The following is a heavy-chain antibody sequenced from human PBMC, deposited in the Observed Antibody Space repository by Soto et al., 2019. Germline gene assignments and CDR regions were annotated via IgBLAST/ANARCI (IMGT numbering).Heavy chain of an antibody. Sequence: SGPTLVNPTETLTLTCTVSGFSLITGPMGVSWIRQPPGKALEWLAHIFANDGRAYTPSLGSRLSVSKDTSKSQVALTMANVDPMDTATYYCGTTSAPYYYDPGYTTSFDIWGQGIVVTVSS. J-gene: IGHJ3*02. CDR2: IFANDGR. CDR1: GFSLITGPMG. D-gene: IGHD3-22*01. V-gene: IGHV2-26*01. CDR3: GTTSAPYYYDPGYTTSFDI.